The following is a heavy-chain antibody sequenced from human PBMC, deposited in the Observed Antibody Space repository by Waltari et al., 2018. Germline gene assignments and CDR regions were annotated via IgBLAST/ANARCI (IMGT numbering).Heavy chain of an antibody. CDR1: GGSISSHY. CDR3: ASLYSGALDY. Sequence: QVQLQESGPGLVKPSETLSLTCTVSGGSISSHYWSWIRQPPGKGLEWIGYIYYSGSTNYTPALKSRVTISVDTSKNQFSLKLSSVTAADTAGYYCASLYSGALDYWGQGTLVTVSA. CDR2: IYYSGST. J-gene: IGHJ4*02. V-gene: IGHV4-59*11. D-gene: IGHD5-12*01.